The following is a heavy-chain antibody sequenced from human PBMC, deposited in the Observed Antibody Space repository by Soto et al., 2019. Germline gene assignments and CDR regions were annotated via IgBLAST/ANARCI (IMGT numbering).Heavy chain of an antibody. J-gene: IGHJ6*02. Sequence: PSETLSLTCTVSGGSISSGGYYWSWIRQLPGKGLEWIGYISYSGSTYYTPSLKSRLTISADTSKNQFSLKLSSVSAADTAVYYCARVDEGYCSGGRCYPYRYYYGMDVWGQGTTVTVSS. CDR3: ARVDEGYCSGGRCYPYRYYYGMDV. CDR2: ISYSGST. V-gene: IGHV4-31*03. D-gene: IGHD2-15*01. CDR1: GGSISSGGYY.